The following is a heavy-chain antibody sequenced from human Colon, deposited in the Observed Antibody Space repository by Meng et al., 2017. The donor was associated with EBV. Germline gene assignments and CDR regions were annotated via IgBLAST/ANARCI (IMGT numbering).Heavy chain of an antibody. D-gene: IGHD2-21*01. CDR3: ASFDHIPRRNYFDY. CDR1: GGSMSSGNYY. J-gene: IGHJ4*02. CDR2: IHHSGSA. Sequence: QVPLQESGPGLVEPSQTLSLTCTVSGGSMSSGNYYWSWIRQPPGKGLEWIGYIHHSGSAYYNPSLKSRVSISVDTSKNQFSLNLNSMTAADTAVYYCASFDHIPRRNYFDYWGQGTLVTVSS. V-gene: IGHV4-30-4*01.